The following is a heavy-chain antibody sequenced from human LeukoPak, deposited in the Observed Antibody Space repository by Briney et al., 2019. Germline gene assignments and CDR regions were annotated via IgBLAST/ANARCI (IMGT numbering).Heavy chain of an antibody. J-gene: IGHJ4*02. CDR3: ARGGGEWELPYFDY. D-gene: IGHD1-26*01. CDR1: GYTFTSYA. Sequence: ASVKVSCKASGYTFTSYAMNWVRQAPGQGLEWTGWINPNSGGTNYAQKLQGRVTMTTDTSTSTAYMELRSLRSDDTAVYYCARGGGEWELPYFDYWGQGTLVTVSS. CDR2: INPNSGGT. V-gene: IGHV1-18*01.